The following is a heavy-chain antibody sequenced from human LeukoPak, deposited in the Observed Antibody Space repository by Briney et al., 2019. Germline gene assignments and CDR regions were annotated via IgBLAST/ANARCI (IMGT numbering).Heavy chain of an antibody. V-gene: IGHV4-61*02. Sequence: SQTLSLTXTVSGGSISSGSYYWSWIRQPAGKGLEWIGRIYTSGSTNYNPSLKSRVTISVDTSKNQFSLKLSSVTAADTAVYYCARDHCSSTSCYYYYYYMDVWGKGTTVTVSS. D-gene: IGHD2-2*01. CDR3: ARDHCSSTSCYYYYYYMDV. J-gene: IGHJ6*03. CDR1: GGSISSGSYY. CDR2: IYTSGST.